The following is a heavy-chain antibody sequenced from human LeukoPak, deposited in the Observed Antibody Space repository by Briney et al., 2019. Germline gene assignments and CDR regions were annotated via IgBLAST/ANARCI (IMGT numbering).Heavy chain of an antibody. V-gene: IGHV1-2*04. CDR3: ASSGSGIAAAGTADYFDY. CDR1: GYTFTDYY. J-gene: IGHJ4*02. Sequence: GASVEVSCKASGYTFTDYYMHWVRQAPGQGLEWMGWINPNSGGTNYAQKFQGWVTMTRDTSISTAYMELSRLTSDDTAVYYCASSGSGIAAAGTADYFDYWGQGTLVTVSS. CDR2: INPNSGGT. D-gene: IGHD6-13*01.